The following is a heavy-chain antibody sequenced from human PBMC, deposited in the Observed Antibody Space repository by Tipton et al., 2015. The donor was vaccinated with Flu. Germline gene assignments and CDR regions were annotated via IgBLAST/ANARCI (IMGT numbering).Heavy chain of an antibody. CDR1: GFTFSDCE. Sequence: SLRLSCAASGFTFSDCEMNWVRQAPGKGLEWVSYISSTGRSIYYADSVMGRFTISRDNAKNSLYLQVNSLRVEDTAVYYCARASLDDYGDGYYFDYWGQGTLVAVSS. CDR2: ISSTGRSI. D-gene: IGHD4-17*01. CDR3: ARASLDDYGDGYYFDY. V-gene: IGHV3-48*03. J-gene: IGHJ4*02.